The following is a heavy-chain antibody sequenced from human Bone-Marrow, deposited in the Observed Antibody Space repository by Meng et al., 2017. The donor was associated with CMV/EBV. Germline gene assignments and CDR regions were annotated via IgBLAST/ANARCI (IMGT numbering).Heavy chain of an antibody. J-gene: IGHJ5*02. CDR3: AREWELLVNWFDP. D-gene: IGHD1-26*01. CDR1: GGPISSSSYY. V-gene: IGHV4-39*07. Sequence: SETLSLTCTVSGGPISSSSYYWGWIRQPPGKGLEWIGSIYYSGSTYYNPSLKSRVTISVDTSKNQFSLKLSSVTAADTAVYYCAREWELLVNWFDPWGQGTLVTVSS. CDR2: IYYSGST.